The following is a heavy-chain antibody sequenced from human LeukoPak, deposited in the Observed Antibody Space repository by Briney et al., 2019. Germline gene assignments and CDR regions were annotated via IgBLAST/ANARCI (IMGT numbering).Heavy chain of an antibody. CDR3: ARDWPTDTMIVVANLDY. V-gene: IGHV1-2*02. CDR2: INPNSGGT. D-gene: IGHD3-22*01. Sequence: ASVKVSCKASGYTFTGYYMHWVRQAPGQGLEWMGWINPNSGGTNYAQKFQGRVTMTRDTSISTAYMELRSLRSDDTAVYYCARDWPTDTMIVVANLDYWGQGTLVTVSS. CDR1: GYTFTGYY. J-gene: IGHJ4*02.